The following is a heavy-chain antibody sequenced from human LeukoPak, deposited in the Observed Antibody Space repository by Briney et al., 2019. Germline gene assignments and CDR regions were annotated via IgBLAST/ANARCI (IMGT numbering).Heavy chain of an antibody. D-gene: IGHD6-19*01. CDR3: AREADL. V-gene: IGHV3-7*01. CDR1: GFTFSSYW. Sequence: PGGSLRLSCVVSGFTFSSYWMSWVRQAPGKGLEWVANIKEDGSGIYYVDSVEGRFTISRDNAKNSLYLQMNSLRVEDTAVYYCAREADLWGQGTLVTVSS. J-gene: IGHJ4*02. CDR2: IKEDGSGI.